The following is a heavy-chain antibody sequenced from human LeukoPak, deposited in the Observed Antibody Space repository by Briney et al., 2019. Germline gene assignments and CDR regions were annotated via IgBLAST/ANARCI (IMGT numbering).Heavy chain of an antibody. CDR1: GFTFSIYA. D-gene: IGHD3-22*01. V-gene: IGHV3-23*01. CDR2: ITSRGEST. Sequence: GXSLRLSCAASGFTFSIYAMSWVRQAPGKGLQWVSSITSRGESTLYVDSVKGRFTITRDNSENTLYMQMHSLRAEDTAVYYCARDRPNYYGSDGHYYRRDGDYWGRGTLVSVSS. CDR3: ARDRPNYYGSDGHYYRRDGDY. J-gene: IGHJ4*02.